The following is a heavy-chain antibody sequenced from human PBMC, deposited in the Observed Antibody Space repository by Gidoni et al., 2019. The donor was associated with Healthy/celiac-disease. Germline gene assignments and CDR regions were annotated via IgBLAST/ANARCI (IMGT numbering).Heavy chain of an antibody. CDR3: ATGVVQCYDSSGPCAFDI. V-gene: IGHV1-24*01. Sequence: QVQLVQSGAEVKKPGASVKVSCKVSGYPLTELSMHWVRQAPGKGLEWMGGFDPEDGETIYAQKFQGRVTMTEDTSTDTAYMELSSLRSEDTAVYYCATGVVQCYDSSGPCAFDIWGQGTMVTVSS. CDR2: FDPEDGET. CDR1: GYPLTELS. D-gene: IGHD3-22*01. J-gene: IGHJ3*02.